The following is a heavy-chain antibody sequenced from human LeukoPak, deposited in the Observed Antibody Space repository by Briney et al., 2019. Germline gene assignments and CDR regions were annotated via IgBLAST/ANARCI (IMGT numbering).Heavy chain of an antibody. CDR2: IWYDGSNK. CDR3: AGEGGAVAGRAFDI. J-gene: IGHJ3*02. Sequence: PGGSLRLSCAASGFTFSSYGMHWVRQAPGKGLEWVAVIWYDGSNKYYADSVKGRFTISRDNSKNTLYLQMNSLRAEDTAVYYCAGEGGAVAGRAFDIWGQGTMVTVSS. V-gene: IGHV3-33*01. CDR1: GFTFSSYG. D-gene: IGHD6-19*01.